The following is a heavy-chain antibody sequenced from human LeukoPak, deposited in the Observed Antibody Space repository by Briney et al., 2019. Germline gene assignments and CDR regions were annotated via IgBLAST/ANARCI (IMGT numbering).Heavy chain of an antibody. D-gene: IGHD5-18*01. V-gene: IGHV1-69*04. CDR2: IIPILGIA. CDR1: GGTFSSYA. Sequence: ASVKVSCKASGGTFSSYAISWVRQAPGQGLEWMGRIIPILGIANYAQKFQGRVTITADKSTSTAYMELSSLRSEDTAVYYCAIEEGYSYGYYYCLDVWGQGTTVTVYS. J-gene: IGHJ6*02. CDR3: AIEEGYSYGYYYCLDV.